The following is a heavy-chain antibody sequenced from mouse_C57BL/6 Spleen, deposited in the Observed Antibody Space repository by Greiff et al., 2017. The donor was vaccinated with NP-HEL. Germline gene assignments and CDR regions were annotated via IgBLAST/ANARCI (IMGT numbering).Heavy chain of an antibody. J-gene: IGHJ4*01. CDR3: TRDYYYGSSSYAMDY. V-gene: IGHV5-9-1*02. CDR2: ISSGGDYI. Sequence: EVHLVESGEGLVKPGGSLKLSCAASGFTFSSYAMSWVRQTPEKRLEWVAYISSGGDYIYYADTVKGRFTISRDNARNTLYLQMSSLKSEDTAMYYCTRDYYYGSSSYAMDYWGQGTSVTVSS. D-gene: IGHD1-1*01. CDR1: GFTFSSYA.